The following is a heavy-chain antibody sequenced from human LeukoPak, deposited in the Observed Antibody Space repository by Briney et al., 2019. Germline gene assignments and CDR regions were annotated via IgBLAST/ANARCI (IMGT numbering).Heavy chain of an antibody. J-gene: IGHJ4*02. CDR3: ASSIAAAGFDY. V-gene: IGHV3-23*01. CDR1: KFTFSTYA. Sequence: TGGSLRLSCAASKFTFSTYAMSWVRQAPGKGLDWVSAISGSGGSTYYADSVKGRFTISRDNSKSTLFLQMNSLRAEDTAAYYCASSIAAAGFDYWGQGTLVTVSS. D-gene: IGHD6-13*01. CDR2: ISGSGGST.